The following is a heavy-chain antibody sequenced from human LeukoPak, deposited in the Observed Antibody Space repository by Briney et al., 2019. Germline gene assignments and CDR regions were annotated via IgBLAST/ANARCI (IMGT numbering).Heavy chain of an antibody. D-gene: IGHD2-2*01. CDR1: GDSVSSNSVT. Sequence: SQTLSLTCAITGDSVSSNSVTWNWIRQSPSRGLEWLGRTYYRSTWYNDYAVSVRGRITVNPDTSKNQFSQHLNSVTPEDTAVYYCARRLTQYDCFDPWGQGILVTVSS. V-gene: IGHV6-1*01. J-gene: IGHJ5*02. CDR2: TYYRSTWYN. CDR3: ARRLTQYDCFDP.